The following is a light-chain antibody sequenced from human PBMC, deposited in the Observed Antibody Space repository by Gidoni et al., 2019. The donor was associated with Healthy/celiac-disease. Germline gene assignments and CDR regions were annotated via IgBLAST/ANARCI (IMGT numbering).Light chain of an antibody. CDR2: DAS. V-gene: IGKV1-5*01. CDR1: QSISSW. J-gene: IGKJ3*01. CDR3: QQYNSYSRA. Sequence: DIQMTQSPSTLSASVGDRVTITCRASQSISSWLAWYQQKPGKAPKLLIYDASSLESGVPSRFSGSGSGTEFTLTISSLQPDDFATYSCQQYNSYSRAFGPXTKVDIK.